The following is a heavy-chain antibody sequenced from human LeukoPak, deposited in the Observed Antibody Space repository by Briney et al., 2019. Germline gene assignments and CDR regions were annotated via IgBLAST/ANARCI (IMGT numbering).Heavy chain of an antibody. CDR2: INHSGST. CDR1: GGSFSGYY. J-gene: IGHJ4*02. Sequence: SETLSLTCAVYGGSFSGYYWSWIRQPPGKGLEWIGEINHSGSTNYNPSLKSRVTISVDTSKNQFSLKLSSVTAADTAVYYCARGKYYYDSSGYYSRRAKTFDYWGQGTLVTVSS. CDR3: ARGKYYYDSSGYYSRRAKTFDY. V-gene: IGHV4-34*01. D-gene: IGHD3-22*01.